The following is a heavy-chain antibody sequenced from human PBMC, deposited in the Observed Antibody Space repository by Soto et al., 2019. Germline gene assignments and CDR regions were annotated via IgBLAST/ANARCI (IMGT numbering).Heavy chain of an antibody. CDR1: GFTVSSNY. CDR3: ARDRAARLAFDY. Sequence: GGSLRLSCAASGFTVSSNYMSWVRQAPGKGLEWVSVIYSGGSTYYADSVKGRFTISRDNSKNTLYLQMNSLRAEDTAVYYCARDRAARLAFDYWGQGTLVTVSS. J-gene: IGHJ4*02. D-gene: IGHD6-6*01. CDR2: IYSGGST. V-gene: IGHV3-66*01.